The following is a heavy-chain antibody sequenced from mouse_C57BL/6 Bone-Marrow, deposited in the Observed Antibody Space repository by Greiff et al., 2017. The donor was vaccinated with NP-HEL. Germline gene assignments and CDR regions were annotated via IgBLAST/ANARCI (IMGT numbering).Heavy chain of an antibody. Sequence: EVQLQQSGPELVKPGASVKISCKASGYTFTDYYMNWVKQSHGKSLEWIGDINPNNGGTSYNQKFKGKATLTVDKSSSTAYMELRSLTSEDSAVYYCAREWGNFWFAYRGEGTLVTVSA. CDR2: INPNNGGT. J-gene: IGHJ3*01. V-gene: IGHV1-26*01. D-gene: IGHD2-1*01. CDR3: AREWGNFWFAY. CDR1: GYTFTDYY.